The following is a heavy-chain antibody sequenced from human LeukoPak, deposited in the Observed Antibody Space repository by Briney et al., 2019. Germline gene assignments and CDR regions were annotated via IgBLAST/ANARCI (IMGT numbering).Heavy chain of an antibody. J-gene: IGHJ4*02. D-gene: IGHD5-12*01. CDR3: AKDKATLYSGYDWGLDF. V-gene: IGHV3-9*01. Sequence: PGGSLRLSCAASGFTLHQYAIHWVRQVPGKGLEWASGISWNSGSIGYADSVRGRFTISRDNAKNSVYLQMNSLRAEDTAVYYCAKDKATLYSGYDWGLDFWGQGTLVIVSS. CDR2: ISWNSGSI. CDR1: GFTLHQYA.